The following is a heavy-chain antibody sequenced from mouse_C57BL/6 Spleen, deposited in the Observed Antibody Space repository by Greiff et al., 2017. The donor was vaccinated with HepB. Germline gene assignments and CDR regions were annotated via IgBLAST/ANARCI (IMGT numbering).Heavy chain of an antibody. CDR2: IDPSDSYT. V-gene: IGHV1-69*01. CDR3: ARFSNYVDAMDY. Sequence: QVQLKQPGAELVMPGASVKLSCKASGYTFTSYWMHWVKQRPGQGLEWIGEIDPSDSYTNYNQKFKGKSTLTVDKSSSTAYMQLSILTSEDSAVYYCARFSNYVDAMDYWGQGTSVTVSS. CDR1: GYTFTSYW. D-gene: IGHD2-5*01. J-gene: IGHJ4*01.